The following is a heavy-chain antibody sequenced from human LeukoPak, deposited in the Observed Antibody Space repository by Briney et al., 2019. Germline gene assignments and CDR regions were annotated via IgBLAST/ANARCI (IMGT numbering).Heavy chain of an antibody. Sequence: GGSLRLSCAASGFTFSSYAMSRVRQAPGKGLEWVSAISGSGGSTHYADSVKGRFTISRDNSKNTLYLQMNSLRAEDTAVYYCAKDTYYYDSGGYYLTRHDAFDIWGQGTMVTVSS. CDR2: ISGSGGST. CDR1: GFTFSSYA. D-gene: IGHD3-22*01. CDR3: AKDTYYYDSGGYYLTRHDAFDI. J-gene: IGHJ3*02. V-gene: IGHV3-23*01.